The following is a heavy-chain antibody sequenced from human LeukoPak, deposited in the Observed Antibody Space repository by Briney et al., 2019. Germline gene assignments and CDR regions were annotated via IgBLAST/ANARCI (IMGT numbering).Heavy chain of an antibody. Sequence: SQTLSLTCAISGDSVSSNSGAWHWIRQSPSRGLEWLGRTYHRSKWYNDYAVSVKSRMSINPDTSKNQFSLQLNSVTPEDTAVYYCARDPHSIVGATGYFDYWGQGTLVTVSS. CDR2: TYHRSKWYN. CDR3: ARDPHSIVGATGYFDY. D-gene: IGHD1-26*01. J-gene: IGHJ4*02. CDR1: GDSVSSNSGA. V-gene: IGHV6-1*01.